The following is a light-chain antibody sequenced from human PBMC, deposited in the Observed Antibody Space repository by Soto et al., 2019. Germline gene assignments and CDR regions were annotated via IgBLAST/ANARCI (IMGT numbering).Light chain of an antibody. CDR3: QQRYSTPGT. CDR1: QSISSY. CDR2: AAS. J-gene: IGKJ1*01. V-gene: IGKV1-39*01. Sequence: DIQMTQSPSSLSASVGDRVTITCRASQSISSYLNWYQQKPGKAPKLLIYAASSLQSGVPSRFSGSLSGKHFTPTTSSRQPEDSATYYDQQRYSTPGTFGQGTRVEIK.